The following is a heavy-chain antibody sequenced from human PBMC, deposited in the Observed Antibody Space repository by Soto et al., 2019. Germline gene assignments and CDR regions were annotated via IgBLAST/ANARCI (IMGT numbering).Heavy chain of an antibody. V-gene: IGHV3-7*01. Sequence: PGGSLRLSCGAAGFTISTYWMSWVRQAPGKGLEWGANIKPDGNEKYYVDSVKGRFTISRDNSKNTLYLQMNSLRAEDTAVYYCARGFPYGDYYYGMDVWGQGTTVTVSS. CDR1: GFTISTYW. CDR3: ARGFPYGDYYYGMDV. CDR2: IKPDGNEK. J-gene: IGHJ6*02. D-gene: IGHD4-17*01.